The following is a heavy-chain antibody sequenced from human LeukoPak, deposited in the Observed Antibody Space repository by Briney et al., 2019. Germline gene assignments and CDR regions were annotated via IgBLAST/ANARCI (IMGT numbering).Heavy chain of an antibody. J-gene: IGHJ4*02. CDR1: GFTFSSYD. V-gene: IGHV3-13*05. Sequence: QPGGSLRLSRAASGFTFSSYDMHWVRQATGKGLEWVSAIGTAGDPYYPDSVKGRFTISRDNSKNTLYLQMNSLRAEDTAVYYRARVGTTYYYDSSGYYHDYYFDYWGQGTLVTVSS. D-gene: IGHD3-22*01. CDR2: IGTAGDP. CDR3: ARVGTTYYYDSSGYYHDYYFDY.